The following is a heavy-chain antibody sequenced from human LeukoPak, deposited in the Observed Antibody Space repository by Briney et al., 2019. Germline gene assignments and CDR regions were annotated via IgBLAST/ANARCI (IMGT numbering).Heavy chain of an antibody. CDR2: IYHSGST. CDR1: GGSIRSSNW. J-gene: IGHJ1*01. Sequence: SGTLSLTCAVSGGSIRSSNWWSWVRQPPGKGLEWIGEIYHSGSTNYNPSLKSRVTISVDKSKNQFSLKLSSVTAADTAVYYCARKSAAAGTPYFQHWGQGTLVTVSS. D-gene: IGHD6-13*01. CDR3: ARKSAAAGTPYFQH. V-gene: IGHV4-4*02.